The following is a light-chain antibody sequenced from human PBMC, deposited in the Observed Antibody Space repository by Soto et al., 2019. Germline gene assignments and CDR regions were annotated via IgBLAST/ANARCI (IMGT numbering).Light chain of an antibody. Sequence: EIVLTQSPGTLSLSRGETATLSCRASQTIISGYLAWYQQKPGQAPRLLIFAASSRATGIPDRFSGSGSGTDFSLTISRREPEDFAVYYCQQYGSSPLISFGPGTKVDFK. J-gene: IGKJ3*01. CDR1: QTIISGY. V-gene: IGKV3-20*01. CDR3: QQYGSSPLIS. CDR2: AAS.